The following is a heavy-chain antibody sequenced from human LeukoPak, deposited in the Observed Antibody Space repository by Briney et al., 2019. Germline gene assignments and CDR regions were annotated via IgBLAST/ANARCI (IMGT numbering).Heavy chain of an antibody. Sequence: GGSLRLSCAASGFTFSSYWMSWVRQAPGKGLEWVANIKQDGSGKYYVDSVKGRFTISRDNAKNSLYLQMNSLRAEDTAVYYCARAEVYDYVWGSYRYTNFDYWGQGTLVTVSS. J-gene: IGHJ4*02. D-gene: IGHD3-16*02. CDR2: IKQDGSGK. V-gene: IGHV3-7*01. CDR1: GFTFSSYW. CDR3: ARAEVYDYVWGSYRYTNFDY.